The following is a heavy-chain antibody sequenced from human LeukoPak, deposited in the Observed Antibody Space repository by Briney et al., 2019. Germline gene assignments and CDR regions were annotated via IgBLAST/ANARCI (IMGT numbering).Heavy chain of an antibody. D-gene: IGHD2-15*01. Sequence: QPGGSLRLSCAASGFTFSSYAMSWVRQAPGKGLEWVSTISAAGGITYYADSVKGRFTISRDNSKNTLFLQMSSLRAEDTAVYYCAGYYCSSGTCRKYLDYWGQGTLVTVSS. CDR1: GFTFSSYA. CDR2: ISAAGGIT. CDR3: AGYYCSSGTCRKYLDY. J-gene: IGHJ4*02. V-gene: IGHV3-23*01.